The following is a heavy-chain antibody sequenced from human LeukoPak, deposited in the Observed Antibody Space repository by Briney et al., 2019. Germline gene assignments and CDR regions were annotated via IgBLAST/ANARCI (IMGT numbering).Heavy chain of an antibody. D-gene: IGHD3-3*01. CDR1: GFTFSSYA. CDR3: ARDSGVRRGYFDY. V-gene: IGHV3-30-3*01. CDR2: ISYDGSNK. Sequence: SGGSLRLSCAASGFTFSSYAMHWVRQAPGKGLGWVAVISYDGSNKYYADSVKGRFTISRDNSKNTLYLQMNSLRAEDTAVYYCARDSGVRRGYFDYWGQGTLVTVSS. J-gene: IGHJ4*02.